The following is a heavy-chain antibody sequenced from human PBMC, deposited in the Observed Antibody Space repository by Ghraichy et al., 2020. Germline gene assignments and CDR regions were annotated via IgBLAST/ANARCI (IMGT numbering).Heavy chain of an antibody. V-gene: IGHV3-48*02. CDR1: GFTFSSYS. J-gene: IGHJ5*02. CDR2: ISSSCSTI. D-gene: IGHD3-3*01. Sequence: GGSLRLSCAASGFTFSSYSMNWVRQAPGKGLEWVSYISSSCSTIYYADSVKGRFTISRDNAKNSLYLQMNSLRDEDTAVYYCARDADPTGYFWSGYSQIRNWFDPWGQGTLVTVSS. CDR3: ARDADPTGYFWSGYSQIRNWFDP.